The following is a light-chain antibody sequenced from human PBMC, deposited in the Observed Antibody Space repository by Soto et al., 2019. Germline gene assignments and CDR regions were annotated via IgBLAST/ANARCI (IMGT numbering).Light chain of an antibody. V-gene: IGLV2-14*01. J-gene: IGLJ1*01. CDR2: EVT. CDR3: CSFTCGTTAYS. CDR1: SSDIGGYNY. Sequence: QSALTQPGSVSGSPGQSITISCTGTSSDIGGYNYVSWYQQHPGKAPKLMIYEVTNRPSGVSTRFSGSKSGNTASLTISGLQADVHADYYCCSFTCGTTAYSFGTGTKVTVL.